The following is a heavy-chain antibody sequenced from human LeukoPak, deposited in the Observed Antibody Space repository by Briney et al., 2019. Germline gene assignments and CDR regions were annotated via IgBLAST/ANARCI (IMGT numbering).Heavy chain of an antibody. J-gene: IGHJ6*02. CDR1: GFTFSSYW. CDR3: ARAAMLERYYYDSSGYYPYYGMDV. CDR2: IKQDGSEK. Sequence: PGGSLRLSCAASGFTFSSYWMSWVRQAPGKGLEWVANIKQDGSEKYYVDSVKGRFTISRDNAKNSLYLQMNSLRAEDMAVYYCARAAMLERYYYDSSGYYPYYGMDVWGQGTTVTVSS. D-gene: IGHD3-22*01. V-gene: IGHV3-7*01.